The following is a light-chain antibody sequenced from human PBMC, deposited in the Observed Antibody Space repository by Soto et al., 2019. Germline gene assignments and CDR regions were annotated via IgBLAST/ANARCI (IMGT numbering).Light chain of an antibody. CDR2: RNN. J-gene: IGLJ2*01. CDR1: SSNIGSNS. V-gene: IGLV1-47*01. CDR3: AAWDDSLSGRV. Sequence: QSVLTQPPSASGTPGQRVTISCSGSSSNIGSNSVHWYQQLPGTAPKLLIYRNNQRPSGVPDRCSGSKSGTSASLAISGLRSEDEDDYYCAAWDDSLSGRVFGGGTKLTVL.